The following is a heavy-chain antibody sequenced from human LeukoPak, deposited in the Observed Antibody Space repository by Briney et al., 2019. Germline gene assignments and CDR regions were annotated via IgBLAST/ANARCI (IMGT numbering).Heavy chain of an antibody. CDR1: GGTFSSYA. CDR3: ARDLGDGYRAVDAFDI. J-gene: IGHJ3*02. D-gene: IGHD5-24*01. V-gene: IGHV1-69*05. Sequence: SVKVSCKASGGTFSSYAISWVRQAPGQGLEWMGGIIPIFSTANYAQKFQGRVTITTDESTSTAYMELSSLRSEDTAVYYCARDLGDGYRAVDAFDIWGQGTMVTVSS. CDR2: IIPIFSTA.